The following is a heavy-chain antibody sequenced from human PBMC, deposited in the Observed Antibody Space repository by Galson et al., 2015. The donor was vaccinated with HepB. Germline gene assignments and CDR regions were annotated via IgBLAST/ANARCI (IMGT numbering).Heavy chain of an antibody. CDR3: AGLSGDRIGAPGPRSRAEYFQH. Sequence: SVKVSCKASEGTFSSYAIIWVRQAPGQGLEWMGGIIPIFGTANYAQKFQGRVTITADESTSTAHLELSNLRSEDTAVYYCAGLSGDRIGAPGPRSRAEYFQHWGQGTLVTVSS. CDR2: IIPIFGTA. D-gene: IGHD2-21*02. J-gene: IGHJ1*01. V-gene: IGHV1-69*13. CDR1: EGTFSSYA.